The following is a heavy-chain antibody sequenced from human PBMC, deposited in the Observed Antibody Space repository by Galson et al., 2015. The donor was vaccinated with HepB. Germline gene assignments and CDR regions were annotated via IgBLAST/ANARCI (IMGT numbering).Heavy chain of an antibody. CDR2: IWYDGSNK. V-gene: IGHV3-33*01. D-gene: IGHD3-22*01. Sequence: SLRLSCAASGFTFSSYGMHWVRQAPGKGLEWVAVIWYDGSNKYYADSVKGRFTISRDNSKNTLYLQMNSLRAEDTAVYYCASSDPPDRSPKGDAFDIWGQGTMVTVSS. CDR1: GFTFSSYG. J-gene: IGHJ3*02. CDR3: ASSDPPDRSPKGDAFDI.